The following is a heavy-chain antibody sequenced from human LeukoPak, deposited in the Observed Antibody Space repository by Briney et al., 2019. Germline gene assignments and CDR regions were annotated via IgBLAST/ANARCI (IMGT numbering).Heavy chain of an antibody. V-gene: IGHV4-34*01. CDR2: INHSGST. CDR1: GGSFSGYY. D-gene: IGHD4-17*01. Sequence: SETLSLTCAVYGGSFSGYYWSWIRQPPGKGLEWIGEINHSGSTNYNPSLKSRVTISVDTSKNQFSLKLSSVTAADTAVYYCARSTVTTFGDYWGQGTLSPSPQ. J-gene: IGHJ4*02. CDR3: ARSTVTTFGDY.